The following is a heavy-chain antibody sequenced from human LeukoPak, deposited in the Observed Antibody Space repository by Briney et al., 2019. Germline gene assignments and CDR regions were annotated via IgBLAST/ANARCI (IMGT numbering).Heavy chain of an antibody. V-gene: IGHV4-39*01. J-gene: IGHJ4*02. CDR3: ARHKIWDGYGGLFDY. D-gene: IGHD4-23*01. CDR2: IYYSGTT. CDR1: GGSISSSSYY. Sequence: PSETLSLTCTVSGGSISSSSYYCGWIRQSPGKGLEWIGTIYYSGTTYYNPSLKSRVTISVDTSKNHFSLKLSSVTAADTATYSCARHKIWDGYGGLFDYWGQGTLVTVSS.